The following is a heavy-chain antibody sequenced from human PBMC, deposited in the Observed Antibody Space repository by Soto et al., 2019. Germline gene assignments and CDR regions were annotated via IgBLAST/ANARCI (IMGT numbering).Heavy chain of an antibody. J-gene: IGHJ4*02. CDR1: GGSISSGGYS. Sequence: SETLSLTCAVSGGSISSGGYSWSWIRQPPGKGLEWIGHICDSGTANYNPSLRSRVSISVDTSKNQFSLSLRSVTAADTAFYYCARASHCSGGRCYFPVPAYWGQGILVTVSS. CDR3: ARASHCSGGRCYFPVPAY. CDR2: ICDSGTA. V-gene: IGHV4-61*08. D-gene: IGHD2-15*01.